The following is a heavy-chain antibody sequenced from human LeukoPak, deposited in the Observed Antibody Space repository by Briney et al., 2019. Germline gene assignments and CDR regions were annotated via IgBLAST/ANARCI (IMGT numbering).Heavy chain of an antibody. V-gene: IGHV3-66*01. J-gene: IGHJ3*01. D-gene: IGHD2-15*01. CDR2: IYSGGST. CDR1: GFTVSSNY. CDR3: FSFGVVVVAAV. Sequence: GGSLRLSCAASGFTVSSNYMSWVRQAPGKGLVWVSVIYSGGSTYYADSVKGRFTISRDNSKNTLYLQMNSLRAEDTAVYYCFSFGVVVVAAVWGQGTMVTVSS.